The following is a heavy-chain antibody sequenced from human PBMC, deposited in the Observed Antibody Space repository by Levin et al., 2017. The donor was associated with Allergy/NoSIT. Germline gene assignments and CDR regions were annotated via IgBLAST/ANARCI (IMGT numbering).Heavy chain of an antibody. J-gene: IGHJ5*02. V-gene: IGHV5-51*01. Sequence: KLGESLKISCQASGYTFNTFWLAWVRQLPGRGLEWMAIIYPDDSDVRSNPSLQGRVIVSADKSIKTAYLQWDRLTASDSGMYYCARWGGHSRERGFDHWGQGTLVSVS. D-gene: IGHD3-16*01. CDR3: ARWGGHSRERGFDH. CDR1: GYTFNTFW. CDR2: IYPDDSDV.